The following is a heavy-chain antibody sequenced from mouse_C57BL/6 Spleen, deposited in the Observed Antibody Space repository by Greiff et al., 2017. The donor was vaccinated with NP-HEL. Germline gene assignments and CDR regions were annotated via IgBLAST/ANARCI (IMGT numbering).Heavy chain of an antibody. D-gene: IGHD2-2*01. CDR3: ARSYGYDGGYYFDY. CDR1: GYAFGSYW. Sequence: QVQLQQSGVELVKPGASVKISCKASGYAFGSYWMNWVKQRPGKGLEWIGQIYPGEGDTNYNGKFKGKATLTADKSSSTAYMQLSSLTAEDSAVYFCARSYGYDGGYYFDYWGQGTTLTVSS. V-gene: IGHV1-80*01. J-gene: IGHJ2*01. CDR2: IYPGEGDT.